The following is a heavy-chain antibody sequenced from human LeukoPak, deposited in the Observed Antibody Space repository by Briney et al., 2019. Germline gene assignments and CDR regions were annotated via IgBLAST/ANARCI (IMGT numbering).Heavy chain of an antibody. CDR1: GGSISNSRHY. J-gene: IGHJ5*02. Sequence: PSETVSLTCTVSGGSISNSRHYWGWIRQSPGKGLEWIGTIYYGGSTHYNSSLKSRVTISVDTSKNHFSLKLRSVTAADTAVYYCARGPVRDRWVPAAGTANRKPNWFDPWGQGTLVTVSS. D-gene: IGHD6-13*01. CDR3: ARGPVRDRWVPAAGTANRKPNWFDP. V-gene: IGHV4-39*07. CDR2: IYYGGST.